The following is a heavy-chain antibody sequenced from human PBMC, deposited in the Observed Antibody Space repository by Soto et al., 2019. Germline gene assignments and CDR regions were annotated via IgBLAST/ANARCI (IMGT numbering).Heavy chain of an antibody. CDR3: ARGLMSPDGY. CDR1: GGSFSGYY. J-gene: IGHJ4*02. CDR2: INHSGST. D-gene: IGHD3-10*02. Sequence: TLSLTCAVYGGSFSGYYWSWIRQPPGKGLEWIGEINHSGSTNYNPSLKSRVTISVDTSKNQFSLKLSSVTAADTAVYYCARGLMSPDGYWGQGTLVTVSS. V-gene: IGHV4-34*01.